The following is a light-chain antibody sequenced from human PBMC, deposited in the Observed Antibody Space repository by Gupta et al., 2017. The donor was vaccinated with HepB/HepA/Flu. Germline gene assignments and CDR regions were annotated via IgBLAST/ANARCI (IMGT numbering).Light chain of an antibody. CDR2: GSD. CDR1: SSNIATKT. V-gene: IGLV1-44*01. J-gene: IGLJ2*01. CDR3: AVWFDSLNGSV. Sequence: QSVLTQPPLASGTPGQRVSISCAGSSSNIATKTVSWYQQFPGTAPRLLIYGSDQRPSGVPDRFSGSKSGTSASLAISGLQSEDEAYYFCAVWFDSLNGSVFGGGTKLTVL.